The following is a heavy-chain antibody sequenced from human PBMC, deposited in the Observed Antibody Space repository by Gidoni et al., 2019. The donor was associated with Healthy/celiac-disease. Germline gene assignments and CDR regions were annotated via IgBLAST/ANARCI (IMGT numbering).Heavy chain of an antibody. Sequence: QVQLVESGGGLVKPGGSLRLSCAASGFTFSDYYMSWIRQAPGQGLEWVSYISSSSSYTNYADSVKGRFTISRDNAKNSLYLQMNSLRAEDTAVYYCAREGGTAGPRVLMVRYFDLWGRGTLVTVSS. J-gene: IGHJ2*01. CDR3: AREGGTAGPRVLMVRYFDL. V-gene: IGHV3-11*05. D-gene: IGHD2-8*01. CDR2: ISSSSSYT. CDR1: GFTFSDYY.